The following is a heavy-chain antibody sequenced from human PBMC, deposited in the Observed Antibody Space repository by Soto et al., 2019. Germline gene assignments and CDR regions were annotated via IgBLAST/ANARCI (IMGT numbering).Heavy chain of an antibody. CDR1: GGSISSYY. CDR3: ARDVGYSSSSNARPSLFDY. CDR2: IYYSGST. J-gene: IGHJ4*02. Sequence: PSETLSLTCTVSGGSISSYYWSWIRQPPGKGLEWIGYIYYSGSTNYNPSLKSRVTISVDTSKNQFSLKLSSVTAADTAVYYCARDVGYSSSSNARPSLFDYWGQGTLVTVSS. V-gene: IGHV4-59*01. D-gene: IGHD6-13*01.